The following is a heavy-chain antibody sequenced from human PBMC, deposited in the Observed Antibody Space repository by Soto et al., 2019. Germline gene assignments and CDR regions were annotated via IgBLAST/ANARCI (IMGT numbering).Heavy chain of an antibody. J-gene: IGHJ3*02. Sequence: GGSLRLSCSASGFTFSSYWMHWVRQAPGKGLVWVSRINSDGSSTSYADSVKGRFTISRDNAKNTLYLQMNSLRAEDTAVYYCARDPLITMVRGLAFDIWGQGTMVTVPS. CDR3: ARDPLITMVRGLAFDI. V-gene: IGHV3-74*01. D-gene: IGHD3-10*01. CDR1: GFTFSSYW. CDR2: INSDGSST.